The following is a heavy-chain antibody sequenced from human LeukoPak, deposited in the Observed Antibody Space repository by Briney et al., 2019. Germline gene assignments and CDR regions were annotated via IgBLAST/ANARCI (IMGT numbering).Heavy chain of an antibody. CDR3: ARDGGSSTGHAFDI. CDR1: GYTFTGYY. CDR2: INPNSGGT. D-gene: IGHD1-26*01. J-gene: IGHJ3*02. V-gene: IGHV1-2*02. Sequence: GASVKVSCKASGYTFTGYYMHWVRQAPGQGLERMGWINPNSGGTNYAQKFQGRVTMTRDTSISTAYMELSRLRSDDTAVYYCARDGGSSTGHAFDIWGQGTMVTVSS.